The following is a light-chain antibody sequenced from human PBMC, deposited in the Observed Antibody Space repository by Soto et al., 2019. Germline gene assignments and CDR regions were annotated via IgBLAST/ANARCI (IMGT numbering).Light chain of an antibody. CDR1: ESVSSNY. V-gene: IGKV3-20*01. CDR3: QQYGTSPRIT. J-gene: IGKJ5*01. Sequence: EIVLTQSPGTLSFSPGERATLSCRASESVSSNYLAWYQQKPGQAPRLLIYGASSRATDIPDRFSGSGSGTDFTLTISRLEPEDFAVYFCQQYGTSPRITFGQGTRLDIK. CDR2: GAS.